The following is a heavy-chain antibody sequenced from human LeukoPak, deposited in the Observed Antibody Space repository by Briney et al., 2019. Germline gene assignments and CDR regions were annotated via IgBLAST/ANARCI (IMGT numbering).Heavy chain of an antibody. Sequence: PSETLSLTCTVSGGSISSSSYYWGWIRQPPGKGLEWIGSIYYSGSTYYNPSLKSRVTISVDTSKNQFSLKLSSVTAADTAVYYCARGYGDTFDYWGQGTLVTVSS. CDR3: ARGYGDTFDY. CDR1: GGSISSSSYY. V-gene: IGHV4-39*07. D-gene: IGHD4-17*01. J-gene: IGHJ4*02. CDR2: IYYSGST.